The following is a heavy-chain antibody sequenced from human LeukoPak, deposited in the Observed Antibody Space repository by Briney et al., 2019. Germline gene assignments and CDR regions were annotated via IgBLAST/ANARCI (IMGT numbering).Heavy chain of an antibody. CDR1: GFIFSSYA. CDR2: ISGIGGTS. J-gene: IGHJ4*02. CDR3: AKFYSLYYFDY. Sequence: GGSLRLSCSGSGFIFSSYAMHWVRQAPGKGLEWVSGISGIGGTSYYADSVKGRFTISRDNSKNTLYLQMNSLRDEDTAVYYCAKFYSLYYFDYWGQGTLVTVSS. D-gene: IGHD4-11*01. V-gene: IGHV3-23*01.